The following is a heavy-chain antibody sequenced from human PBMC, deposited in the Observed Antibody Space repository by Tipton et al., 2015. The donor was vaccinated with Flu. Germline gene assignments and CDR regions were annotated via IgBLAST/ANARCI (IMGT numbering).Heavy chain of an antibody. V-gene: IGHV4-38-2*02. Sequence: TLSLTCTVSGYSISSGYYWGWVRQPPGKGLEWIGRVYSSGTTYFNPSLKSRLTMSVDASKNQVYMTLKSVTAADTAVYYCARGSGSGTFVIFDPWGQGRQVTVSS. CDR2: VYSSGTT. CDR1: GYSISSGYY. J-gene: IGHJ5*02. D-gene: IGHD3-10*01. CDR3: ARGSGSGTFVIFDP.